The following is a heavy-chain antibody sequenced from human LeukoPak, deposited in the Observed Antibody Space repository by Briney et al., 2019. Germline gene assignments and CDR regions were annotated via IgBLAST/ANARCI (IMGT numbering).Heavy chain of an antibody. J-gene: IGHJ4*02. V-gene: IGHV4-61*02. CDR1: GGSISGDNYY. D-gene: IGHD6-13*01. CDR2: ISTSGST. CDR3: ARGGFPGYSTSWFY. Sequence: PSETLSLTCTVSGGSISGDNYYWSWIRQPAGKGLEWIGRISTSGSTSYNPSLKSRVTISVDMSKNQFSLKVSSVTAADTAVYYCARGGFPGYSTSWFYWGPGTLVTVSS.